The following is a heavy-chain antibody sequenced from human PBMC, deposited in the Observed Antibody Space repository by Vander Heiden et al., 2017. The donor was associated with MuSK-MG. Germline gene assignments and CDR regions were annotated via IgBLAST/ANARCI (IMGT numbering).Heavy chain of an antibody. CDR1: GFTFSTYD. Sequence: QVRLVESGGGVVQPGRSLRLSCAASGFTFSTYDMHWVRQAPGKGLEWVAVISYDGRNKYYADSVKGRFTISRDSSKNTLYLQMRRLRTEDTAIYYCARDYWYRSGYKTYWGQGTLVTVSS. V-gene: IGHV3-30*04. J-gene: IGHJ4*02. CDR3: ARDYWYRSGYKTY. D-gene: IGHD6-19*01. CDR2: ISYDGRNK.